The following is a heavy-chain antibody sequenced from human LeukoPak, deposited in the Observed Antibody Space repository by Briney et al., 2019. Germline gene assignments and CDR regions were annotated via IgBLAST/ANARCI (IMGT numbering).Heavy chain of an antibody. CDR2: INPSGGST. D-gene: IGHD2-21*02. V-gene: IGHV1-46*01. Sequence: GASVKVSCKASGYTFTSYYMHWVRQAPGQGLEWMGIINPSGGSTSYAQKFQGRVTMTRDTSTSTVYMELSSLRSEDTAVYYCATRVYCGGDCYSSHGMDVWGPGTTVTVSS. J-gene: IGHJ6*02. CDR1: GYTFTSYY. CDR3: ATRVYCGGDCYSSHGMDV.